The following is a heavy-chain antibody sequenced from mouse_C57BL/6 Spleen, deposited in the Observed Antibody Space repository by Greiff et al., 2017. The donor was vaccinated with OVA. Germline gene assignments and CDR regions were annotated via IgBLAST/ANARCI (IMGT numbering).Heavy chain of an antibody. CDR1: GYTFTSYW. Sequence: QVQLQQPGAELVKPGASVTVSCKASGYTFTSYWMHWVKQRPGQGLEWIGMIHPSDSDTNYNQKFKGKATLTVDKSSSTAYMQLSSLTSEDSAVYYCAICDGYYGAMDYWGQGTSVTVSS. CDR3: AICDGYYGAMDY. CDR2: IHPSDSDT. J-gene: IGHJ4*01. V-gene: IGHV1-74*01. D-gene: IGHD2-3*01.